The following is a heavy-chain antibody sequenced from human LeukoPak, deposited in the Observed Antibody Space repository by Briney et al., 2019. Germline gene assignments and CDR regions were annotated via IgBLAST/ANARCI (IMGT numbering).Heavy chain of an antibody. CDR1: GFTFSSYA. V-gene: IGHV3-23*01. J-gene: IGHJ4*02. CDR2: ISGSGGST. D-gene: IGHD4-17*01. Sequence: GGSLRLSCAASGFTFSSYAMRWVRQAPGKGLEWVSAISGSGGSTYYADSVKGRFTISRDNSKNTLYLQMNSLRAEDTAVYYCAKVDFSTVTTGFDYWGQGTLVTVSS. CDR3: AKVDFSTVTTGFDY.